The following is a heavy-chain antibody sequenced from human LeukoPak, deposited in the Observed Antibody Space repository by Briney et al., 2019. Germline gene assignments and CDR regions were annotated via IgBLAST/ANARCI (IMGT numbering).Heavy chain of an antibody. CDR3: TRERALYGSGKDFDF. CDR2: IRNKDFGETT. J-gene: IGHJ4*02. Sequence: GGSLRLSCSASGFTFGDYVMSWFRQAPGKGLEWVGFIRNKDFGETTQYAAPVKGRFTISRDDSKNIAYLQMDSLKTEDTAVYFCTRERALYGSGKDFDFWGQGTLVTVSS. V-gene: IGHV3-49*03. D-gene: IGHD3-10*01. CDR1: GFTFGDYV.